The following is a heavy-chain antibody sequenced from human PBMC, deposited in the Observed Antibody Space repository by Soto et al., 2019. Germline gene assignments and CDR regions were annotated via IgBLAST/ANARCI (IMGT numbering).Heavy chain of an antibody. CDR3: ARTTGDDYYYSGMDV. CDR2: IIPIFGTA. Sequence: QVQLVQSGAEVKKPGSSVKVSCKASGGTFSSYAISWVRQAPGQGLEWMGGIIPIFGTAHYAQKFQGRVTITADESTITGYMEVSSLRSEDTAVYYGARTTGDDYYYSGMDVWGQGTTVTVSS. J-gene: IGHJ6*02. V-gene: IGHV1-69*12. CDR1: GGTFSSYA. D-gene: IGHD7-27*01.